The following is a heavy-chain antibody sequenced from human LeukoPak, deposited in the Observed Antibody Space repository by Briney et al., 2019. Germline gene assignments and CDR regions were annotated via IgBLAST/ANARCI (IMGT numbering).Heavy chain of an antibody. V-gene: IGHV3-48*03. CDR3: ARENGGYCSGTSCPGGDALDI. D-gene: IGHD2-2*03. Sequence: GGSLRLSCAASGFTFSSYEMNWVRQAPGKGLEWVSYISSSGSTIYYADSVKGRFTISRDNAKNSLYLQMNSLRAEDTAIYYCARENGGYCSGTSCPGGDALDIWGQGTMVTVSS. CDR2: ISSSGSTI. CDR1: GFTFSSYE. J-gene: IGHJ3*02.